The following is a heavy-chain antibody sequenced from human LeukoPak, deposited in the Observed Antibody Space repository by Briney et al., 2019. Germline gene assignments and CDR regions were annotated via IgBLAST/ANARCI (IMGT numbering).Heavy chain of an antibody. D-gene: IGHD6-13*01. V-gene: IGHV3-30*03. CDR3: ARKGGAAAGTSYYYYYYMDV. CDR2: ISYDGSNK. Sequence: GRSLRLSCAASGFTFSSYGMHWVRQAPGKGLEWVAVISYDGSNKYYADSVKGRFTISRDNSKNTLYLQMNSLRAEDTAVYYCARKGGAAAGTSYYYYYYMDVWGKGTTVTISS. J-gene: IGHJ6*03. CDR1: GFTFSSYG.